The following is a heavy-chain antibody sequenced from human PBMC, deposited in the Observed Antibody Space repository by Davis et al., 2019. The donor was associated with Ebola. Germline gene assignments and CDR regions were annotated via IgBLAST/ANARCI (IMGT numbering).Heavy chain of an antibody. CDR1: GYTFTNYG. D-gene: IGHD3-10*01. CDR3: ARDIRITMVRGLTYDY. CDR2: INTITGNP. V-gene: IGHV7-4-1*02. J-gene: IGHJ4*02. Sequence: ASVKVSCKASGYTFTNYGINWVRQAPGQGLEWMGWINTITGNPTYAQGFTGRFVFSLDTSVSTAYLQINSLKAEDTAVYYCARDIRITMVRGLTYDYWGQGTLVTVSS.